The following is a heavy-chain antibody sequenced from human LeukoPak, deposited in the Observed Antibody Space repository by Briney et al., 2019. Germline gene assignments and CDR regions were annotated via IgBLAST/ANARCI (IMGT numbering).Heavy chain of an antibody. CDR1: GFTFSSYS. CDR3: ARRAGNSSAYDS. J-gene: IGHJ4*02. D-gene: IGHD3-22*01. V-gene: IGHV3-21*01. CDR2: ITTSSYI. Sequence: GGSLRPSCAASGFTFSSYSMNWVRQAPGKGLEWVSSITTSSYIYYADSVKGRFTISRDNAKNSLYLQMNSLRAEDTAVYYCARRAGNSSAYDSWGQGTLVTVSS.